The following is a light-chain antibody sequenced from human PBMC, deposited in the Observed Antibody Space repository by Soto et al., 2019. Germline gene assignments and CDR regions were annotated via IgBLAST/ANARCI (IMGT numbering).Light chain of an antibody. V-gene: IGLV1-44*01. CDR2: SNN. CDR1: SSNVGSNP. J-gene: IGLJ3*02. CDR3: AAWDASLDGRV. Sequence: QSVLTQPPSASGTPGQRVTISCSGSSSNVGSNPVNWYQQLPGTAPKLLMFSNNQRPLGVPDRVSGSKSGTSASLTISGLQSEDEADYSCAAWDASLDGRVFGGGTKLTVL.